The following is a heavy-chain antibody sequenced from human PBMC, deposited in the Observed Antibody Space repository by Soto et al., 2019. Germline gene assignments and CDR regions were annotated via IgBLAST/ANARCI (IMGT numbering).Heavy chain of an antibody. J-gene: IGHJ6*02. Sequence: QVQLVESGGGVVQPGRSLRLSCAASGFTFSSYGMHWVRQAPGKGLEWVAVIWYDGSNKYYADSVKGRFTISRDNSKNXPYLQMNSLRAEDTAVYYCARDNYDYVWGGEVGMDVWGQGTTVTVSS. D-gene: IGHD3-16*01. CDR1: GFTFSSYG. V-gene: IGHV3-33*01. CDR2: IWYDGSNK. CDR3: ARDNYDYVWGGEVGMDV.